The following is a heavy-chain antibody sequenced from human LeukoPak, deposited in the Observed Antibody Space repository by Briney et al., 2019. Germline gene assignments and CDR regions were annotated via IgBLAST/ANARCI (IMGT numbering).Heavy chain of an antibody. CDR1: GDSFRSYY. V-gene: IGHV4-59*01. J-gene: IGHJ4*02. Sequence: SQTLSLTCTVSGDSFRSYYWSWIRQPPGKRLEWSGYIYYRGSTNYNPSLKSRVTFSVDTSKNQFSLKLNSVTAADTAVYYCARGGDYGDPRYFDYWGQGTLVTVSS. CDR2: IYYRGST. CDR3: ARGGDYGDPRYFDY. D-gene: IGHD4-17*01.